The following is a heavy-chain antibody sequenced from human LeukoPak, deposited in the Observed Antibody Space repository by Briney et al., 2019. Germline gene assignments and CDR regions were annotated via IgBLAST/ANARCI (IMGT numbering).Heavy chain of an antibody. D-gene: IGHD6-13*01. CDR3: ARGVAAAVYYYYGMDV. CDR1: GYTFTSYG. CDR2: MNPNSGNT. V-gene: IGHV1-8*02. Sequence: ASVKVSCKASGYTFTSYGISWVRQATGQGLEWMGWMNPNSGNTGYAQKFQGRVTMTRNTSISTAYMELSSLRSEDTAVYYCARGVAAAVYYYYGMDVWGQGTTVTVSS. J-gene: IGHJ6*02.